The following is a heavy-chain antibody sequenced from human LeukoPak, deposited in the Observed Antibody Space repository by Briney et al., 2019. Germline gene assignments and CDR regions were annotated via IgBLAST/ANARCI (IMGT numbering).Heavy chain of an antibody. CDR1: GYSFTSYW. CDR3: ACREFYSPWPGP. CDR2: TYPGDSRT. J-gene: IGHJ5*02. D-gene: IGHD5-18*01. Sequence: GESLKISCKASGYSFTSYWIGWVRQTPGKGLEWLGVTYPGDSRTRYNPSFEGQVTISADKSITTAYLQWSSLRASDTALYFCACREFYSPWPGPWGQGTLVTVSS. V-gene: IGHV5-51*01.